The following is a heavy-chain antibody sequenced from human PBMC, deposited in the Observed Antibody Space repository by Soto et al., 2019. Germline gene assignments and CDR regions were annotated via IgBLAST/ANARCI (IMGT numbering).Heavy chain of an antibody. Sequence: QVQLVQSGAEVKKPGASVKVSCKASGYTFTGYYMHWVRQAPGQGLEWMGWINPNSGGTNYAQKFQGRVTMTRDTAISTAYLELSRLRSDDTAVYYCARGVGDIVVVPAAKYYGMDVWGQGTTVTVSS. CDR3: ARGVGDIVVVPAAKYYGMDV. J-gene: IGHJ6*02. V-gene: IGHV1-2*02. CDR1: GYTFTGYY. D-gene: IGHD2-2*01. CDR2: INPNSGGT.